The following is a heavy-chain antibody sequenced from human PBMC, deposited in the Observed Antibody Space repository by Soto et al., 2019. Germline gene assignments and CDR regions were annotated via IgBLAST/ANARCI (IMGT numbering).Heavy chain of an antibody. D-gene: IGHD5-18*01. CDR2: ITVSNGNT. J-gene: IGHJ4*02. V-gene: IGHV1-18*04. CDR1: GYTFSTYG. Sequence: QGQVVQSGAEVKKPGASVKVSCKAYGYTFSTYGDSWVRQAPGQGLEWMGWITVSNGNTNYIDNLQGRVTMTTDTSTSTAYMELWRLRSDDTAVYYCARSYSYGSYWYFDDWGQGTLVIVSS. CDR3: ARSYSYGSYWYFDD.